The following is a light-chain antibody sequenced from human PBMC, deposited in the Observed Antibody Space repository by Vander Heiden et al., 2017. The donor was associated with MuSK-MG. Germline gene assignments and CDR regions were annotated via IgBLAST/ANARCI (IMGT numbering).Light chain of an antibody. Sequence: QAALTQPASVPGSPGQSITISGTGASSDVGNYDLVSWYQQHPGKAHISSMYEGSKRPSGLYHRFSGYRSGNTAFLTISGLQEDDDSYDYCCSYVGDNYLLGTGTKVTVL. J-gene: IGLJ1*01. CDR1: SSDVGNYDL. CDR3: CSYVGDNYL. V-gene: IGLV2-23*01. CDR2: EGS.